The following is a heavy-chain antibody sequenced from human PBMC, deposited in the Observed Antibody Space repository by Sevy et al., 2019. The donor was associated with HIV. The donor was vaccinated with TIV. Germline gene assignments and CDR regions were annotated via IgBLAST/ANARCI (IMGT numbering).Heavy chain of an antibody. CDR2: IKSKTQGGTI. D-gene: IGHD3-16*01. CDR1: GFTFSESW. CDR3: TTEALDSEDPDYSYYGMDV. V-gene: IGHV3-15*01. J-gene: IGHJ6*02. Sequence: GGSLRLSCAASGFTFSESWMSWVRQAPGRGLEWVGRIKSKTQGGTINYAAPVRGRFTISRDDSKNTLYLQMNSLETEDTALYYCTTEALDSEDPDYSYYGMDVWGQGTTVTVSS.